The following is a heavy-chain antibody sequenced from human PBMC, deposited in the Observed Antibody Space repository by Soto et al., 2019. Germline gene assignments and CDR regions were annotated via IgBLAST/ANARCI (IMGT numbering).Heavy chain of an antibody. Sequence: ASVKVSCKASGYTFTSYYMHWVRQAPGQGLEWMGIINPSGGSTSYAQKFQGRVTMTRDTSTSTVYMELSSLRSEDTAVYYCARDIVVVPAAMNLVNWFDPWGQGTLVTVSS. J-gene: IGHJ5*02. V-gene: IGHV1-46*01. CDR3: ARDIVVVPAAMNLVNWFDP. CDR1: GYTFTSYY. CDR2: INPSGGST. D-gene: IGHD2-2*01.